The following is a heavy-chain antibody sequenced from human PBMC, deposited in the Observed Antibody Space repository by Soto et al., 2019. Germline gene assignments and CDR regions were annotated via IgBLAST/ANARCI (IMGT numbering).Heavy chain of an antibody. CDR1: GAAFSSYA. D-gene: IGHD1-20*01. Sequence: GASVKVSCKASGAAFSSYAISWVRQAPGQGLEWMGGIIPICGTANYAQKFQGSVPITAGKSTRTAYMELSSLRSDDTAVYSCARQVSWGQGTLVTVSS. CDR3: ARQVS. J-gene: IGHJ5*02. CDR2: IIPICGTA. V-gene: IGHV1-69*06.